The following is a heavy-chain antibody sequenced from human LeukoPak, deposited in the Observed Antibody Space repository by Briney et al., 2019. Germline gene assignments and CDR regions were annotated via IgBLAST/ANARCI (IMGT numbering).Heavy chain of an antibody. CDR2: ISYDGSNK. CDR3: ARDQITMIVPWSDY. J-gene: IGHJ4*02. CDR1: GFTFSSYA. D-gene: IGHD3-22*01. V-gene: IGHV3-30*04. Sequence: GGSLRLSCAASGFTFSSYAMHWVRQAPGKGLEWVAVISYDGSNKYYADSVKGRFTISRDNSKNTLYLQMNSLRAEDTAVYYCARDQITMIVPWSDYWGQGTLVTVSS.